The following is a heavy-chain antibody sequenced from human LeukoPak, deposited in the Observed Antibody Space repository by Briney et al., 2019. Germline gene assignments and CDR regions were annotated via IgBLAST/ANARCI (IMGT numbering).Heavy chain of an antibody. CDR1: GFTFSSYV. V-gene: IGHV3-30*04. D-gene: IGHD3-10*01. CDR3: AKGPMVRGDV. CDR2: ISYDGSNE. J-gene: IGHJ4*02. Sequence: GGSLRLSCAASGFTFSSYVMHWVRQAPGKGLEWVAIISYDGSNEYYADSVKGRFTISRDNSKNTLYLQMNSLRAADTAVYYCAKGPMVRGDVWGQGTLVTVSS.